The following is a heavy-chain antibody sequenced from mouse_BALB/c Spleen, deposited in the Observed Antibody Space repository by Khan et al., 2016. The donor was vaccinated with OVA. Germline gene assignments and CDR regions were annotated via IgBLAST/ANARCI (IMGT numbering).Heavy chain of an antibody. J-gene: IGHJ3*01. D-gene: IGHD2-1*01. CDR3: ARGYFGNYEFAY. CDR2: IFPGTGTT. CDR1: GYTFTSYW. Sequence: QSELVQSGAELVKPGASVKLSCKTSGYTFTSYWIQWVKQRPGQGLGWIGQIFPGTGTTYYNENFKGKATLTVDTSSSTAYMQLSSLTSEDSAVYFCARGYFGNYEFAYWGQGTLVTVSP. V-gene: IGHV1S132*01.